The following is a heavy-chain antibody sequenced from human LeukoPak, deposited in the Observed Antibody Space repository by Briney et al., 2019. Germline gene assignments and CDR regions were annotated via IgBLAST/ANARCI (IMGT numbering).Heavy chain of an antibody. D-gene: IGHD5-18*01. Sequence: SVKVSCKASGGTFSSYAISWVRQAPGQGLEWMGRIIPILGIANYAQKFQGRVTIIADKSTSTAYMELSSLRSEDTAVYYCARYTAMVGWWFDPWGQGTLVTVSS. J-gene: IGHJ5*02. CDR1: GGTFSSYA. CDR3: ARYTAMVGWWFDP. V-gene: IGHV1-69*04. CDR2: IIPILGIA.